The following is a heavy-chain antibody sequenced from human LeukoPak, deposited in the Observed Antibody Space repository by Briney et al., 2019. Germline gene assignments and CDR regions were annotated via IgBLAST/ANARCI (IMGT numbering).Heavy chain of an antibody. CDR1: GGSIGSSSYY. Sequence: SETLSLTCTVSGGSIGSSSYYWGWIRQPPGKGLEWIGSIYYSGNTYYNPSLKSRVTISVDTSKNQFSLKLSSAAAADTAVYYCAKDRDGYNPMGLDYWGQGTLVTVSS. D-gene: IGHD5-24*01. V-gene: IGHV4-39*02. J-gene: IGHJ4*02. CDR3: AKDRDGYNPMGLDY. CDR2: IYYSGNT.